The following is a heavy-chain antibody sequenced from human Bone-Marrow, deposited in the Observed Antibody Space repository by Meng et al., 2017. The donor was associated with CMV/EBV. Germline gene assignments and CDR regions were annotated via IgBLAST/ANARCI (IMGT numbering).Heavy chain of an antibody. CDR2: IIPILGIA. D-gene: IGHD5-12*01. CDR1: GGTFSSYA. CDR3: ASRGYGLLWEMAV. V-gene: IGHV1-69*10. Sequence: SVKVSCKASGGTFSSYAISWVRQAPGQGLEWMGGIIPILGIANYAQKFQGRVTITADKSTSTAYMELSSLRSEDTAVYYCASRGYGLLWEMAVWGPGNTVNFSS. J-gene: IGHJ6*02.